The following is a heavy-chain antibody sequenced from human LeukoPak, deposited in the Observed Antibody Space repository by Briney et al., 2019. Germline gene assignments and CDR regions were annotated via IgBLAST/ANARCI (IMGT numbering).Heavy chain of an antibody. V-gene: IGHV3-30-3*01. Sequence: PGGSLRLSCAASGFTFSSYAMHWVRQAPGKGLEWVAVISYDGSNKYYADSVKGRFTISRDNSKNTLYLQMNSLRAEDTAVYYCARAPGSSSWYEGGYWGQGALVTVSS. CDR1: GFTFSSYA. CDR3: ARAPGSSSWYEGGY. D-gene: IGHD6-13*01. J-gene: IGHJ4*02. CDR2: ISYDGSNK.